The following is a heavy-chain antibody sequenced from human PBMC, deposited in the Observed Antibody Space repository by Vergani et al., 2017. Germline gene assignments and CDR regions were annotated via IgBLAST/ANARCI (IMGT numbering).Heavy chain of an antibody. Sequence: QVQLKESGPGLVKPSETLSLTCTVSGGSISSYYWSWIRQPPGKGLEWIGDIYYSGSTNYNPSLKSRVTISVDTSKNQFSLKLSSVTAADTAVYYCARNYYDSSGYTDAFDIWGQGTMVTVSS. J-gene: IGHJ3*02. D-gene: IGHD3-22*01. CDR2: IYYSGST. CDR3: ARNYYDSSGYTDAFDI. V-gene: IGHV4-59*01. CDR1: GGSISSYY.